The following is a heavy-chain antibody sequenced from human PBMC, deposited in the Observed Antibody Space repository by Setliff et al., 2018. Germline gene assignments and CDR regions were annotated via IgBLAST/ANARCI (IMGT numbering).Heavy chain of an antibody. Sequence: VKVSCKASGYTFTSYDINWVRQATGQGLEWMGWMNPNSGNTGYAQKFQGRVTMTRNTSISTAYMELSSLRSEDTAVYYCARLYYDYVWGSYRLYYYYGMDVWGQGTTVTVSS. J-gene: IGHJ6*02. CDR3: ARLYYDYVWGSYRLYYYYGMDV. V-gene: IGHV1-8*02. CDR1: GYTFTSYD. D-gene: IGHD3-16*02. CDR2: MNPNSGNT.